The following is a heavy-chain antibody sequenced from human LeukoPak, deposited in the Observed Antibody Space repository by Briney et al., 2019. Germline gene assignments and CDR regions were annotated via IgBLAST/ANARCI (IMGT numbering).Heavy chain of an antibody. CDR2: ISAYNGNT. CDR1: GYTFTSYG. V-gene: IGHV1-18*01. CDR3: ARDRGDDYGDLRGEY. Sequence: GASVKVSCKASGYTFTSYGISWVRQAPGQGLEWMGWISAYNGNTNYAQKLQGRVTMTTDTSTSTAYMELRSLRSDDTAVYYCARDRGDDYGDLRGEYWGQGTLVTVSS. J-gene: IGHJ4*02. D-gene: IGHD4-17*01.